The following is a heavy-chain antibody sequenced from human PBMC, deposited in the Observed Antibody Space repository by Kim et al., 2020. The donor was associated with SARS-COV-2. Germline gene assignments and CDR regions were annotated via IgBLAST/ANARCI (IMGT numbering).Heavy chain of an antibody. J-gene: IGHJ6*02. CDR2: MNPNSGNT. Sequence: ASVKVSCKASGYTFTSYDINWVRQATGQGLEWMGWMNPNSGNTGYAQKFQGRVTMTMNTSISTAYMELSSLRSEDTAVYYCARGSKRSIVVVIVPCYYYGRDVWGQGTTVTVSS. V-gene: IGHV1-8*01. CDR1: GYTFTSYD. D-gene: IGHD3-22*01. CDR3: ARGSKRSIVVVIVPCYYYGRDV.